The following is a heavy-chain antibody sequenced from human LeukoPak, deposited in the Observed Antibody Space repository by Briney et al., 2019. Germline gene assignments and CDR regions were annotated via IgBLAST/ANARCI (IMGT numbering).Heavy chain of an antibody. J-gene: IGHJ5*02. CDR3: ARASPPWELLQGYNWFDP. CDR2: INHSGST. V-gene: IGHV4-34*01. CDR1: GGSFSGYY. Sequence: SETLSLTCAVYGGSFSGYYWSWIRQPPGKGLEWIGEINHSGSTNYNPSLKSPVTISLDTSKNQFSLKLSSVTDADTAVYYCARASPPWELLQGYNWFDPWGQGTLVTVSS. D-gene: IGHD1-26*01.